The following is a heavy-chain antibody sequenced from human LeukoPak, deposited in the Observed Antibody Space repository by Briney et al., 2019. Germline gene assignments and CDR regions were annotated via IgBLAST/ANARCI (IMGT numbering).Heavy chain of an antibody. D-gene: IGHD3-3*01. Sequence: ASVKVSCKASGYTFTSYGISWVRQAPGQGLEWMGWISAYNGNTNYAQKLQGRVTMTTDTSTSTAYMELRSLSSDDTAVYYCARGTLHVLRFLEWLPLDYWGQGTLVTVSS. CDR2: ISAYNGNT. CDR1: GYTFTSYG. CDR3: ARGTLHVLRFLEWLPLDY. V-gene: IGHV1-18*01. J-gene: IGHJ4*02.